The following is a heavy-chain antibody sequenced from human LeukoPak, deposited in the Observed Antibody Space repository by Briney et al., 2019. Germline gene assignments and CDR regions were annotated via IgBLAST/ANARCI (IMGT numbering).Heavy chain of an antibody. CDR1: GFIVSSNY. Sequence: QPGGSLRLSCAASGFIVSSNYMSWVRQAPGKGLEWVSIIYSGGSTYYADSVKGRFTISRDNSKNTLYLQMNSLRAEDTAVYYCARDPPRGYSGYDYEGYFDYWGQGTLVTVSS. CDR2: IYSGGST. V-gene: IGHV3-53*01. D-gene: IGHD5-12*01. CDR3: ARDPPRGYSGYDYEGYFDY. J-gene: IGHJ4*02.